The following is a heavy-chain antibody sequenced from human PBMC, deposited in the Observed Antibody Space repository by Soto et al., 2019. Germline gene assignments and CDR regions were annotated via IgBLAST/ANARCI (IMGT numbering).Heavy chain of an antibody. J-gene: IGHJ4*02. Sequence: GGSLRLSCAASGFTFNNAWMTWVRQAPGKGLEWVGRIKSNTDGGTADYAAPVKGRFTISRDDSKNTLYLQMNSLKTEDTAVYYCTTDRYYLDLDYWGQGTLVTVSS. CDR3: TTDRYYLDLDY. CDR2: IKSNTDGGTA. V-gene: IGHV3-15*01. CDR1: GFTFNNAW. D-gene: IGHD3-10*01.